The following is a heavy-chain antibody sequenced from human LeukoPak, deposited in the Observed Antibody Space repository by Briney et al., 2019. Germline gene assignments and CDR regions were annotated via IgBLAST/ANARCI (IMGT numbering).Heavy chain of an antibody. Sequence: TGGSLRLSCAASGFTFSYYAMSWVRQAPGKGLEWVSSIGGSGGSTYYADSVKGRFTISGDNSKDTLYLQMNSLRAEDTAVYFCATVGGDSPLFYFDFWGQGSLVTVSS. J-gene: IGHJ4*02. V-gene: IGHV3-23*01. CDR3: ATVGGDSPLFYFDF. D-gene: IGHD2-21*02. CDR1: GFTFSYYA. CDR2: IGGSGGST.